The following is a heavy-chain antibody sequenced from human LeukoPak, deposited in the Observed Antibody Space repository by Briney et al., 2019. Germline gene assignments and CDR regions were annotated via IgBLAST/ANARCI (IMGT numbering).Heavy chain of an antibody. Sequence: GASVKVSCKASGGTFSSYAISWVRQAPGQGREWMGRIIPILGIANYAQKFQGRVTITADKSTSTAYMELSSLRSEDTAVYYCARGYGGNTGAYYGMDVWGQGTAVTVSS. V-gene: IGHV1-69*04. CDR1: GGTFSSYA. CDR2: IIPILGIA. J-gene: IGHJ6*02. D-gene: IGHD4-23*01. CDR3: ARGYGGNTGAYYGMDV.